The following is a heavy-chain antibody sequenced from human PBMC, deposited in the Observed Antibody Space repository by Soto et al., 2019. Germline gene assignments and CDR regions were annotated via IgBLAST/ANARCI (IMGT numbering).Heavy chain of an antibody. Sequence: VGSLRLSCAASGFTFSTFAMNWVRQAPGKGLEWVSGITGGSGFTFYADSVKGRFTISRDDSENTLFLQMSNLRAEDTAKYYCAKSGPTNYFDFWGQGTLVTVSS. J-gene: IGHJ4*02. CDR1: GFTFSTFA. D-gene: IGHD1-26*01. CDR2: ITGGSGFT. CDR3: AKSGPTNYFDF. V-gene: IGHV3-23*01.